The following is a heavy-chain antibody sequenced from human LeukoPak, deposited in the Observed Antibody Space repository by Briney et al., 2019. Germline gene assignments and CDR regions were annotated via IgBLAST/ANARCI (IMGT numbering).Heavy chain of an antibody. V-gene: IGHV4-39*01. CDR3: ARHVGYCSGGSCYSSRFAFDI. CDR2: IYYSGST. J-gene: IGHJ3*02. Sequence: SETLSLTCTVSGGSISSSSYYWGWIRQPPGRGLEWIGSIYYSGSTYYNPSLKSRVTISVDTSKNQFSLKLSSVTAADTAVYYCARHVGYCSGGSCYSSRFAFDIWGQGTMVTVSS. CDR1: GGSISSSSYY. D-gene: IGHD2-15*01.